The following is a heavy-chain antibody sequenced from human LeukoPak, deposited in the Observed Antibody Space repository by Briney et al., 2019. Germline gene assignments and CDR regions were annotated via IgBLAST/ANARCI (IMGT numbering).Heavy chain of an antibody. V-gene: IGHV3-21*01. CDR3: ASTPDWNYLPGY. J-gene: IGHJ4*02. CDR2: ISSSSSYI. D-gene: IGHD1-7*01. CDR1: GFTFSSYS. Sequence: GGSVRLSCAASGFTFSSYSMNWVRQAPGKGLEWVSSISSSSSYIYYADSVKGRFTISRDNAKNSLYLQMNGLRAEDTAVYYCASTPDWNYLPGYWGQGTLVTVSS.